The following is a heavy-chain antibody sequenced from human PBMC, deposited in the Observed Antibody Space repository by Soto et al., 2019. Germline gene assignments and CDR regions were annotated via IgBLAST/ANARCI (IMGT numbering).Heavy chain of an antibody. Sequence: QVQLVQSGAEVKKPGASVKVSCKPSGYTFTSYGITWVRQAPGQGLEWMGWISAYNGNTNYAQKIQGRVTMTTDTYTSTAYMVLRSLGSDDTAVYYCASGWFGEFVYQFDYWGQGTLVTVSS. CDR3: ASGWFGEFVYQFDY. CDR1: GYTFTSYG. CDR2: ISAYNGNT. J-gene: IGHJ4*02. V-gene: IGHV1-18*01. D-gene: IGHD3-10*01.